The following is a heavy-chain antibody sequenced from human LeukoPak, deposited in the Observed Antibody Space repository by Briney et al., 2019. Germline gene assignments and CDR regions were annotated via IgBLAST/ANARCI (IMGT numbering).Heavy chain of an antibody. CDR3: AKVPSGWLRPSDY. CDR1: GFTVSSNE. CDR2: ISSSGSNT. J-gene: IGHJ4*02. V-gene: IGHV3-23*01. Sequence: SGGSLRLSCAASGFTVSSNEMSWVRQAPGKGLEWVSGISSSGSNTYYADSVKGRFTISRDNSKNTLSLQMNSLRVEDTAVYCCAKVPSGWLRPSDYWGQGTLVTVSS. D-gene: IGHD6-19*01.